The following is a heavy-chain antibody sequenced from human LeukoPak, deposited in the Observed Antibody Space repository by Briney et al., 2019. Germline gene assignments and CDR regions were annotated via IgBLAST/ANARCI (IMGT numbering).Heavy chain of an antibody. CDR2: ITPFNGNT. CDR3: ARSPFSGDDDAFDI. V-gene: IGHV1-45*02. CDR1: GYTFTYRY. D-gene: IGHD5-12*01. Sequence: SVKVSCKASGYTFTYRYLHWVRQAPGQALEWMGWITPFNGNTNYAQQFQDRVTITRDRSRNTVYMELNSPRFEDTAMYYCARSPFSGDDDAFDIWGQGTMVTVSS. J-gene: IGHJ3*02.